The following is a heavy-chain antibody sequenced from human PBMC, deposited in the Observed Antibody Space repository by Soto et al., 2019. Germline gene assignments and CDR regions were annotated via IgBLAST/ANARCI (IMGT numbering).Heavy chain of an antibody. D-gene: IGHD3-10*01. CDR2: INPNSGGT. CDR3: ARERITMVRGLRNWFDP. CDR1: GYTFTGYY. Sequence: QVQLVQSGAEVKKPGASVKVSCKASGYTFTGYYMHWVRQAPGQGLELMGWINPNSGGTNYAQKFQGRVTMTRDTSISTAYMELSRLRSDDTAVYYCARERITMVRGLRNWFDPWGQGTLVTVSS. V-gene: IGHV1-2*02. J-gene: IGHJ5*02.